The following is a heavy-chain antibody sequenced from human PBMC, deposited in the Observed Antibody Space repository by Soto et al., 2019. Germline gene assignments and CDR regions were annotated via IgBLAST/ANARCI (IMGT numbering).Heavy chain of an antibody. J-gene: IGHJ4*02. V-gene: IGHV1-46*01. CDR2: INPRDDSI. CDR1: GHTFTNYY. Sequence: QVQLVQSGAEVKKPGASVKVSCKASGHTFTNYYMHWVRQAPGQGLEWMGLINPRDDSIHYAQRFQGRVTVTRDTSTSTVYMELRSLRSDDTAVYYCAREGDGYKYCDQWGQGTLVTVSS. CDR3: AREGDGYKYCDQ. D-gene: IGHD5-12*01.